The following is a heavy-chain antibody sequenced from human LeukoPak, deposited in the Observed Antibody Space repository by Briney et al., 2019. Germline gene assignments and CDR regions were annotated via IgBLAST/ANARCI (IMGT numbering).Heavy chain of an antibody. CDR2: ISYDGTSK. D-gene: IGHD6-6*01. Sequence: GGSLRLSCAASGFAFDTYGMHWVRQAPGKGLEWVAVISYDGTSKYYLDSVRGRLTISRDNSKKTLYLQMNSLRLEDTAVYYCARGPNSNWSGLDFWGQGTLLTVSS. CDR1: GFAFDTYG. J-gene: IGHJ4*02. CDR3: ARGPNSNWSGLDF. V-gene: IGHV3-30*03.